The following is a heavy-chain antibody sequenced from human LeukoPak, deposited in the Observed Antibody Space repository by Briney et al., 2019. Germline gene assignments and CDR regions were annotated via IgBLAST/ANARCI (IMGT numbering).Heavy chain of an antibody. D-gene: IGHD3-3*01. CDR2: IYYSGST. CDR3: ARSGRITIFGVVPGRGMDV. J-gene: IGHJ6*02. Sequence: SETLSLTCTVSGGSVSSGSYYWSWIRQPPGKGLEWIGYIYYSGSTNYNPSLKSRVTISVDTSKNQFSLKLSSVTAADTAVYYCARSGRITIFGVVPGRGMDVWGQGTTVTVSS. CDR1: GGSVSSGSYY. V-gene: IGHV4-61*01.